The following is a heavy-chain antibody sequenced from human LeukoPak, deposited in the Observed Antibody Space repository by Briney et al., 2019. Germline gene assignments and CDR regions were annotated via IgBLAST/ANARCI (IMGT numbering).Heavy chain of an antibody. D-gene: IGHD5-24*01. V-gene: IGHV4-38-2*02. CDR3: ARDGGDGYPDYGVGAFDI. CDR2: IYHSGST. J-gene: IGHJ3*02. Sequence: PSETLSLTCTVSGYSISSGYYWGWIRQPPGKGLEWIGSIYHSGSTFYYPSLKSRVIISVDTSKNQFSLKLSSVTAADTAVYYCARDGGDGYPDYGVGAFDIWGQGTMVTVSS. CDR1: GYSISSGYY.